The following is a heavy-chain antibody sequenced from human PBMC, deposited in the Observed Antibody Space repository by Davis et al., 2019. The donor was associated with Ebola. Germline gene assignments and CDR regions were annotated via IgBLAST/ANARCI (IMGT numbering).Heavy chain of an antibody. J-gene: IGHJ6*02. CDR2: ISSSSTTK. Sequence: GESLKISCAASGFTFSSYSMNWVRQAPGRGLEWVSYISSSSTTKYYADSVKGRFTISRDNAKNSLYLQMNSLRAEDTAVYYCARQLQKRGYSYGWYYYGMDVWGQGTTVTVSS. D-gene: IGHD5-18*01. V-gene: IGHV3-48*01. CDR3: ARQLQKRGYSYGWYYYGMDV. CDR1: GFTFSSYS.